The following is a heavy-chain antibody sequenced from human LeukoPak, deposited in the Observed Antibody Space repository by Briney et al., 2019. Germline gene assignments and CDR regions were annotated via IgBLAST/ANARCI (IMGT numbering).Heavy chain of an antibody. Sequence: ASVTVSCKPSGYTFTAYFMHWVRQAPGKGLEWMGWINPNTGGTKYAQKFQGRVTMTRDTSITTTYMELNRLISDDTAVYYCARTGPHFDYWGQGTLVTASS. J-gene: IGHJ4*02. V-gene: IGHV1-2*02. CDR3: ARTGPHFDY. CDR2: INPNTGGT. CDR1: GYTFTAYF.